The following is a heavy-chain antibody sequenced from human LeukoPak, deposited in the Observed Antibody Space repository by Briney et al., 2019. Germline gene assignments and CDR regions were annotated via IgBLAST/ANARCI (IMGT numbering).Heavy chain of an antibody. V-gene: IGHV3-69-1*01. CDR2: ILSTGTT. CDR3: AGSYDYWSGFNY. Sequence: GGSLRLSCAASGFPFSASAMTWVRQAPGKGLEWVSHILSTGTTYYADSVRGRFTISRDNGKNSLYLQMNSLSVEDTAVYYCAGSYDYWSGFNYWGQGTPVTVSS. D-gene: IGHD3-3*01. J-gene: IGHJ4*02. CDR1: GFPFSASA.